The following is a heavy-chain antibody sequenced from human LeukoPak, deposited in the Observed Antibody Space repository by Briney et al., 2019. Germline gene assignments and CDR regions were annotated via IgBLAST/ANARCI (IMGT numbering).Heavy chain of an antibody. D-gene: IGHD6-19*01. CDR3: AKRVAYNSGYYFDY. CDR2: LSGRDGST. V-gene: IGHV3-23*01. CDR1: GFSFSTYG. J-gene: IGHJ4*02. Sequence: GGSLRLSCVASGFSFSTYGMSWVCQAPGRGLEWVSALSGRDGSTYYADSVKGRFTISRDNSKNTLYLQMNSLRAEDTAIYYCAKRVAYNSGYYFDYWGQGTLVTVSS.